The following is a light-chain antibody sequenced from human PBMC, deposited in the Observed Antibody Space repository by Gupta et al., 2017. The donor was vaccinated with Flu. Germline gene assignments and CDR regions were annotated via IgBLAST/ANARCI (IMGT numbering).Light chain of an antibody. J-gene: IGKJ2*01. V-gene: IGKV2-40*01. CDR1: QSCLGPGDGNKY. CDR2: ALS. Sequence: CRASQSCLGPGDGNKYLDWYVQKPGQSPQLLLYALSYRASGVSERFSGRGSGTDFTLKISRVEPEDVGMYFCMQRIEFPYTFGQGTKLEI. CDR3: MQRIEFPYT.